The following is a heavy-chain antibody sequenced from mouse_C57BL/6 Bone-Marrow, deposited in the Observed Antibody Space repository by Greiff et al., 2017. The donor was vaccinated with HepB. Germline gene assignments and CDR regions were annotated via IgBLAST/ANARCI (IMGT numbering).Heavy chain of an antibody. Sequence: EVQRVESGPGLVKPSQSLSLTCSVTGYSITSGYYWNWIRQFPGNKLEWMGYISYDGSNNYNPSLKNRISITRDTSKNQFFLKLNSVTTEDTATYYCAIYYEYDEGYYYAMDYWGQGTSVTVSS. J-gene: IGHJ4*01. CDR2: ISYDGSN. V-gene: IGHV3-6*01. CDR3: AIYYEYDEGYYYAMDY. CDR1: GYSITSGYY. D-gene: IGHD2-4*01.